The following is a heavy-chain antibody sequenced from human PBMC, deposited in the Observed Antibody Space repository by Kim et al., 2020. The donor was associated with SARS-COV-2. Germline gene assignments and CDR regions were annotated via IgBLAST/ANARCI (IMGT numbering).Heavy chain of an antibody. V-gene: IGHV3-23*01. D-gene: IGHD6-13*01. CDR1: GFAFSNYA. J-gene: IGHJ5*02. CDR3: AKDPLKYDSNWYPNWFDP. Sequence: GGSLRLSCAASGFAFSNYAMSWVRQAPGKGLEWVSGISASGDSTYYAVSVKGRFLLFIDVVARSLLVLLWSVRGEYAVLYYCAKDPLKYDSNWYPNWFDP. CDR2: ISASGDST.